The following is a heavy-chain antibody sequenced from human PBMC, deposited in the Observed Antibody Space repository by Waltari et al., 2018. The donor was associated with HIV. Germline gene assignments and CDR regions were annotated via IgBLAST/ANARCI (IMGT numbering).Heavy chain of an antibody. CDR3: ARRGVLTYYYTMDV. V-gene: IGHV3-33*01. Sequence: CAASGFTFSSYGMHWVRQAPGKGLEWVAVIWYDGSNKYYADSVKGRFSISRDNSKNTLYLQMNSLRAEDTAVYFCARRGVLTYYYTMDVWGQGTTVTVSS. CDR2: IWYDGSNK. CDR1: GFTFSSYG. D-gene: IGHD3-10*01. J-gene: IGHJ6*02.